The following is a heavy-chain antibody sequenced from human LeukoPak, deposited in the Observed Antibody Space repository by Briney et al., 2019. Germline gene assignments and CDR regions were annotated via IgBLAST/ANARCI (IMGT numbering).Heavy chain of an antibody. D-gene: IGHD3-22*01. Sequence: GASVKVSCKASGYTFTSYYMHWVRQAPGQGLEWMGIINPSGGSTSYAQKFQGRVTMTRDTSTSTVYMELSSLRSEDTGVYYCARDSAHYYDSSGRRKNWFDPWGQGTLVTVSS. CDR3: ARDSAHYYDSSGRRKNWFDP. V-gene: IGHV1-46*03. CDR1: GYTFTSYY. CDR2: INPSGGST. J-gene: IGHJ5*02.